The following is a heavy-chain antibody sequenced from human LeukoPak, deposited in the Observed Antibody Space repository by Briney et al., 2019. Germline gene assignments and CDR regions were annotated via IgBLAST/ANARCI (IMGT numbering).Heavy chain of an antibody. J-gene: IGHJ4*02. CDR1: GFTFSSYG. Sequence: PGGSLRLSCAASGFTFSSYGMPWVRQAPGKGLEGVAVIWYDGSNKYYADSVKGRFTISRDNSKNTLYLQMNSLRAEDTAVYYCARSYGSGAYFDYWGQGTLVTVSS. D-gene: IGHD3-10*01. V-gene: IGHV3-33*01. CDR2: IWYDGSNK. CDR3: ARSYGSGAYFDY.